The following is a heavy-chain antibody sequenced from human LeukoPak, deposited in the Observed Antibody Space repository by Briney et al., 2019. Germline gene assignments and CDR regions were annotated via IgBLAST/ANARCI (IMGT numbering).Heavy chain of an antibody. Sequence: GGSLRLSCSVSGFIFSDYAMNWVRQAPGKGLEWVAVISYDGDNEYYADSVKGQFTISRDNSKDRLYLQMNSLRPEDTAMYYCARVRGGRSWYYYGMDVWGRGTTVTVSS. D-gene: IGHD3-16*01. V-gene: IGHV3-30-3*01. CDR3: ARVRGGRSWYYYGMDV. CDR2: ISYDGDNE. J-gene: IGHJ6*02. CDR1: GFIFSDYA.